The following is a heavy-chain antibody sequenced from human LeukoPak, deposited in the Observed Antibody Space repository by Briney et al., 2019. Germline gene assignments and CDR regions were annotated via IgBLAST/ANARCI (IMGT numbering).Heavy chain of an antibody. Sequence: GASVKVSFKPSGYTFIGNYIYWVRQAPGQGLEWTGMIDPKTGGTTYAQKFQGRVTMTRDTSTSTVYMELSSLRSEDTAVYYCARLTYSYGYKLFDYWGQGTLVTVSS. V-gene: IGHV1-46*01. CDR1: GYTFIGNY. CDR2: IDPKTGGT. J-gene: IGHJ4*02. CDR3: ARLTYSYGYKLFDY. D-gene: IGHD5-18*01.